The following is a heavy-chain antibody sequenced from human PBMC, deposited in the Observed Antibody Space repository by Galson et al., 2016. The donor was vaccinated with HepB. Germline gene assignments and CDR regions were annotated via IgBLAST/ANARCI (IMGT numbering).Heavy chain of an antibody. V-gene: IGHV5-10-1*01. Sequence: QSGAEVKKPGESLRISCQGSGYNFTNYWISWVRRMPGKGLEWMGRIDPSDSFTNYNPSFQGHVSISVDRSISTASLQWSSLKASDTAIYYCARHGGPHVVLTYNDHWGQGILVSVSS. CDR3: ARHGGPHVVLTYNDH. D-gene: IGHD2-15*01. CDR1: GYNFTNYW. J-gene: IGHJ4*02. CDR2: IDPSDSFT.